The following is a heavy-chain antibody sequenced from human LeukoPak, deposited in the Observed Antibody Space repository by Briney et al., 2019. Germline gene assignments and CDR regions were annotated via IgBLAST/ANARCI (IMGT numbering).Heavy chain of an antibody. V-gene: IGHV1-69*04. CDR3: ARGELLSDFDY. CDR2: IIPILGIA. D-gene: IGHD2-15*01. CDR1: GGTFSSYA. J-gene: IGHJ4*02. Sequence: SVKVSCKASGGTFSSYAISWVRQAPGQGLEWMGRIIPILGIANYAQKFQGRVTITADKSTSTAYMELSSLRSEDTAAYYCARGELLSDFDYWGQGTLVTVSS.